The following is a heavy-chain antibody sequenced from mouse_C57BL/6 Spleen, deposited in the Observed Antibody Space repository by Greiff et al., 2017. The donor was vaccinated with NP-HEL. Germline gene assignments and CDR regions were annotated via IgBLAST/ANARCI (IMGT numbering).Heavy chain of an antibody. V-gene: IGHV5-4*01. Sequence: EVHLVESGGGLVKPGGSLKLSCAASGFTFSSYAMSWVRQTPEKRLEWVATISDGGSYTYYPDNVKGRFTISRDNAKNNLYLQMSHLKSEDTAMYDCARDSLYYGSSYGWYFDVWGTGTTVTVSS. CDR2: ISDGGSYT. D-gene: IGHD1-1*01. CDR1: GFTFSSYA. J-gene: IGHJ1*03. CDR3: ARDSLYYGSSYGWYFDV.